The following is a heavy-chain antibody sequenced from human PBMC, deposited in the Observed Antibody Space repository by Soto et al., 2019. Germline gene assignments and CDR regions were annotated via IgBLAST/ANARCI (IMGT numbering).Heavy chain of an antibody. J-gene: IGHJ6*02. CDR1: GGSIISYY. CDR3: ARHYYGSGSYSYYGMDV. D-gene: IGHD3-10*01. CDR2: IYYSGST. Sequence: SETLSLTCTVSGGSIISYYWSWIRQPPGKGLEWIGYIYYSGSTNYNPSLKSRVTISVDTSKNQFSLKLSSVTAADTAVYYCARHYYGSGSYSYYGMDVWGQGTTVT. V-gene: IGHV4-59*08.